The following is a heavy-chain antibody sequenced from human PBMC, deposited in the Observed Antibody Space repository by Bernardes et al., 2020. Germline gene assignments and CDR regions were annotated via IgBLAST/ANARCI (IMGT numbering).Heavy chain of an antibody. J-gene: IGHJ4*02. CDR3: ARDYTTFQDTAMVYPYYGY. CDR2: ISSSSSYL. D-gene: IGHD5-18*01. CDR1: GFTFSSSS. Sequence: VGCLIPSCAASGFTFSSSSMNWVRQAPGQGLEWVSSISSSSSYLYYADSVKGRFAISRDNAKNSLYLQMNSLRAEDTAVYYCARDYTTFQDTAMVYPYYGYWGQGTLVTGSS. V-gene: IGHV3-21*01.